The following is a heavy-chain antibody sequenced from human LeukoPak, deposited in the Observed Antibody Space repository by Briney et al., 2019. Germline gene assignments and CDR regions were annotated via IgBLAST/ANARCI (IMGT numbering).Heavy chain of an antibody. V-gene: IGHV1-18*01. J-gene: IGHJ4*02. Sequence: ASVKVSCKASGYTFTSYDINWVRQATGQGLEWMGWISAYNGNTNYAQKLQGRVTMTTDTSTSTAYMELRSLRSDDTAVYYCARFWLGSYYFDYWGQGTLVTVSS. CDR1: GYTFTSYD. D-gene: IGHD3-10*01. CDR2: ISAYNGNT. CDR3: ARFWLGSYYFDY.